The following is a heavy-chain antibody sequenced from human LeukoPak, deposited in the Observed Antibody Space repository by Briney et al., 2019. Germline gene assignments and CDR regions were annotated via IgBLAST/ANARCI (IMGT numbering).Heavy chain of an antibody. Sequence: ASVKVSCEASGGTFSSCAISWVRQAPGQGLEWMGRIIPIFGTANYAQKFQGRVTITTDESTSTAYMELSSLRSEDTAVYYCANEPSIAAAGSDYWGQGTLVTVSS. CDR3: ANEPSIAAAGSDY. CDR1: GGTFSSCA. D-gene: IGHD6-13*01. J-gene: IGHJ4*02. V-gene: IGHV1-69*05. CDR2: IIPIFGTA.